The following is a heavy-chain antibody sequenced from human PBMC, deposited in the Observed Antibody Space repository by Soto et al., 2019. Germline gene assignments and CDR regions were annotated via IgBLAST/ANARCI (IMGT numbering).Heavy chain of an antibody. CDR2: IIPIFGTA. V-gene: IGHV1-69*01. Sequence: NISCKASGGTFSSYAISWVRQAPGQGLEWMGGIIPIFGTANYAQKFQGRVTITADESTSTAYMELSSLRSEDTAVYYCARKGTTAGTPFERWGKGNMVNVSS. CDR1: GGTFSSYA. D-gene: IGHD6-13*01. CDR3: ARKGTTAGTPFER. J-gene: IGHJ5*02.